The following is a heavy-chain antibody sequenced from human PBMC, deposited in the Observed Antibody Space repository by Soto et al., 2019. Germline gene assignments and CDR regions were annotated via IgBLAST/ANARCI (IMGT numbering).Heavy chain of an antibody. CDR1: GGSISSSNW. D-gene: IGHD1-26*01. CDR3: ARGTVGDYYYYGMDV. J-gene: IGHJ6*02. Sequence: QVQLQESGTGLVKPSGTLSLTCAVSGGSISSSNWWSWVRQPPGKGLQWIGEIVPSGSTNYNPSLQRRVTISVDKPKDQFSVKLGSVTAADTAVYYCARGTVGDYYYYGMDVWGQGTTVTVSS. V-gene: IGHV4-4*02. CDR2: IVPSGST.